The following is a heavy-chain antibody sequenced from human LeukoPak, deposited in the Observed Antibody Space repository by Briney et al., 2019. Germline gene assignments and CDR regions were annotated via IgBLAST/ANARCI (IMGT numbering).Heavy chain of an antibody. D-gene: IGHD3-3*01. CDR2: INPNSGGT. CDR3: ARPYDFWSGCYHY. J-gene: IGHJ4*02. V-gene: IGHV1-2*02. Sequence: VASVKVSCKASGYTFTGYYMHWVRQAPGQGLEWMGWINPNSGGTNYAQKFQGRVTMTRDTSISTAYMELSRLRSDDTAVYYCARPYDFWSGCYHYWGQGTLVTVSS. CDR1: GYTFTGYY.